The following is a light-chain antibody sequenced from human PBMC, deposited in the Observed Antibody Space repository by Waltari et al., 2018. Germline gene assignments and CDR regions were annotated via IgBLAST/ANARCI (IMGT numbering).Light chain of an antibody. Sequence: SYELTQPPSVSVSPGQTASITCSGDKLGDKYACWYQQKPGQSPVLVMYQGNKRPSGTPERFSGSNAGNTATLTISGTQALDEADYYCQAWHSSTVVFGGGTKLTVL. CDR1: KLGDKY. CDR3: QAWHSSTVV. CDR2: QGN. J-gene: IGLJ2*01. V-gene: IGLV3-1*01.